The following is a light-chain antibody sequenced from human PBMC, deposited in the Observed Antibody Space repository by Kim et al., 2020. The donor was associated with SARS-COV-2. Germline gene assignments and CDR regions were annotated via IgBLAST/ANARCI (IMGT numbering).Light chain of an antibody. Sequence: SYELTQPPSVSVSPGQTASITCSGDNLGDKYACWYQQKSGQSPVVVIYQDNKRPSGIPERFSGSNSGNTATLTISGTQAMDEADYYCQAWDSSTAVFGGGTQLTV. CDR3: QAWDSSTAV. V-gene: IGLV3-1*01. J-gene: IGLJ3*02. CDR1: NLGDKY. CDR2: QDN.